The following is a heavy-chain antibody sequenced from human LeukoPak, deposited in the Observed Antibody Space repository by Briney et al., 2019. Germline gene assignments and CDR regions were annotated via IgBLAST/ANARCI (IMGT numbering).Heavy chain of an antibody. CDR1: GGTFSSYA. CDR2: IIPIFGTA. J-gene: IGHJ4*02. CDR3: ARTSYDYVWGSYRLFDY. V-gene: IGHV1-69*01. D-gene: IGHD3-16*02. Sequence: SVKVSCKASGGTFSSYAISWVRQAPGQELEWMGGIIPIFGTANYAQKFQGRVTITADESTSTAYMELSSLRSEDTAVYYCARTSYDYVWGSYRLFDYWGQGTLVTVSS.